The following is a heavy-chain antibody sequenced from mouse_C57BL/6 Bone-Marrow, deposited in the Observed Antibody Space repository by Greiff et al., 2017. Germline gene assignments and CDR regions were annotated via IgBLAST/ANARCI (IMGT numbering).Heavy chain of an antibody. CDR2: ISDGGSYT. V-gene: IGHV5-4*01. D-gene: IGHD1-1*01. J-gene: IGHJ1*03. Sequence: EVQLVESGGGLVKPGGSLKLSCAASGFTFSSYAMSWVRQTPEKRLEWVATISDGGSYTYYPDNVKGRFTISRDNAKNNLYLQMSHLKSEDTAMYYCARDGGGRGYGRYFDVWGTGTTVTVSS. CDR1: GFTFSSYA. CDR3: ARDGGGRGYGRYFDV.